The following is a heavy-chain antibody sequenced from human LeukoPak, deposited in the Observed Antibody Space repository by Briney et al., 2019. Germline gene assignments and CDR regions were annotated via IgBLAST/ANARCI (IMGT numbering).Heavy chain of an antibody. CDR3: ARQAARTPFDY. D-gene: IGHD6-6*01. Sequence: PSETLSLTCAVYGGSFSGYYWSWIRHPPAKGLEWIGEINHSGSTNHNPSLKSRVTISVDTSKNQFSLKLSSVTAADTAVYYCARQAARTPFDYWGQGTLVTVSS. CDR1: GGSFSGYY. V-gene: IGHV4-34*01. J-gene: IGHJ4*02. CDR2: INHSGST.